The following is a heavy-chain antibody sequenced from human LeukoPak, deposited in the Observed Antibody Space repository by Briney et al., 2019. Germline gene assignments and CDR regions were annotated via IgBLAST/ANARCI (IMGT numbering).Heavy chain of an antibody. CDR1: GGSFSGYY. J-gene: IGHJ4*02. V-gene: IGHV4-34*01. CDR2: INHSGST. CDR3: ARGVSLGNRILTGRSFDY. D-gene: IGHD3-9*01. Sequence: SSETLSLTCAVYGGSFSGYYWSWIRQPPGKGLEGIGEINHSGSTNYNPSLKSRVTISVDTSKNQFSLKLSSVTAADTAVYYCARGVSLGNRILTGRSFDYWGQGTLVTVSS.